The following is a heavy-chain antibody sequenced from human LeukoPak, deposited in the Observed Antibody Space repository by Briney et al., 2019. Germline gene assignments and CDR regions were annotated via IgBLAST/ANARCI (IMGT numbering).Heavy chain of an antibody. V-gene: IGHV4-34*01. Sequence: SETLSLTCAVYGGSFSGYYWSWIRQPPGKGLEWIGEINHSGSTNYNPSLKSRVTISVDTSKNQFSLKLSSVTAADTAVYYCARELRITMVRGAPYYYYYYMDVWGKGTTVTVSS. CDR2: INHSGST. J-gene: IGHJ6*03. CDR1: GGSFSGYY. CDR3: ARELRITMVRGAPYYYYYYMDV. D-gene: IGHD3-10*01.